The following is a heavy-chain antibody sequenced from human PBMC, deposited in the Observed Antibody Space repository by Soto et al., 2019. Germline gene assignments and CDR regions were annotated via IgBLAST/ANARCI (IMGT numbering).Heavy chain of an antibody. J-gene: IGHJ6*02. CDR2: IYYSGST. V-gene: IGHV4-31*03. D-gene: IGHD2-2*01. CDR3: ARGVKRRVVPAATPPYYGMDV. Sequence: PSETLSLTCTVSGGSISSGGYYWSWIRQHPGKGLEWIGYIYYSGSTYYNPSLKSRVTISVDTSKNQFSLKLSSVTAADTAVYYCARGVKRRVVPAATPPYYGMDVWGQGTTVTVSS. CDR1: GGSISSGGYY.